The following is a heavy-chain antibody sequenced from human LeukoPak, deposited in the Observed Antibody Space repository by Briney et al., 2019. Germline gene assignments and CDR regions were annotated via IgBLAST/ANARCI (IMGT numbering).Heavy chain of an antibody. CDR3: ARDFGIAVADDAFDI. CDR2: INEDGSEK. Sequence: GGSLRLSCAASGFTFSRYWMSWVRQAPGKGLEWVANINEDGSEKYHVDSVKGRFTISRDNAKNSLYLQMNSLRAEDTAVYYCARDFGIAVADDAFDIWGQGTMVTVSS. V-gene: IGHV3-7*01. D-gene: IGHD6-19*01. J-gene: IGHJ3*02. CDR1: GFTFSRYW.